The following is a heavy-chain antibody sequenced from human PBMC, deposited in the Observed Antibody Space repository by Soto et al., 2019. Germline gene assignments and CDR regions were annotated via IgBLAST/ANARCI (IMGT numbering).Heavy chain of an antibody. J-gene: IGHJ5*02. D-gene: IGHD2-8*01. V-gene: IGHV4-34*01. CDR2: INHSGST. Sequence: SETLSLTCAVYGGSFSGYYWTWIRQPPGTGLEWIGEINHSGSTNYNPSLKSRVTISVDTSKNQFSLKLTSVTAADTAVYYCAKDPSPQYCTNGVCPLNWFDPRGQGTLVTVSS. CDR1: GGSFSGYY. CDR3: AKDPSPQYCTNGVCPLNWFDP.